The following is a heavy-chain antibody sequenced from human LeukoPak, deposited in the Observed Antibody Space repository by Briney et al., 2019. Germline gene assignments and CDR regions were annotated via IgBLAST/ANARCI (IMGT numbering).Heavy chain of an antibody. CDR3: ARDGLSTTGTTWEVYYYYGMDV. V-gene: IGHV1-3*01. D-gene: IGHD1-1*01. Sequence: AASVKVSSKASGYTFTSYAMHWVRQAPGQRLEWMGWINAGNGNTKYSQKFQGRVTITRDTSASTAYMELSSLRSEDTAVYYCARDGLSTTGTTWEVYYYYGMDVWGKGTTVTVSS. J-gene: IGHJ6*04. CDR1: GYTFTSYA. CDR2: INAGNGNT.